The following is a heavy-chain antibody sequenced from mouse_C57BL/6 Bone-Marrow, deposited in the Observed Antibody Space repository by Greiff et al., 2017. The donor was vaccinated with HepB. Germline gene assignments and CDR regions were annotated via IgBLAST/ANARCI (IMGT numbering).Heavy chain of an antibody. D-gene: IGHD2-5*01. CDR2: FYPGSGSI. J-gene: IGHJ1*03. CDR1: GYTFTEYT. V-gene: IGHV1-62-2*01. CDR3: ARHEEWDSNYRYFDV. Sequence: VQVVESGAELVKPGASVKLSCKASGYTFTEYTIHWVKQRSGQGLEWIGWFYPGSGSIKYNEKFKDKATLTTDKSSSTVYMELSRLTSEDSAVYVCARHEEWDSNYRYFDVWGTGTTVTVSS.